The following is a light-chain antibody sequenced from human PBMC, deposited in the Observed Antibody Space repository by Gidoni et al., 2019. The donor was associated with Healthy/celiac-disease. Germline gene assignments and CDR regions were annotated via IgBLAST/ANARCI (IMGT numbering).Light chain of an antibody. CDR1: SSNIGNNA. J-gene: IGLJ1*01. V-gene: IGLV1-36*01. Sequence: EAPRQRVTISCSGSSSNIGNNAVNWYQQLPGKAPKLLIYYDDLLPSGVSDRCSGSKSGTSASLAISGLQSEDEADYYGAAWDDSLNGHVFGTGTKVTVL. CDR3: AAWDDSLNGHV. CDR2: YDD.